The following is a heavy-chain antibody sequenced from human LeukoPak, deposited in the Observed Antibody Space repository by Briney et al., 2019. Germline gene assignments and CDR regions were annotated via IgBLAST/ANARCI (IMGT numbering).Heavy chain of an antibody. V-gene: IGHV1-69*13. CDR2: IIPIFGTA. J-gene: IGHJ6*03. Sequence: ASVKVSCKASGGTFSSYAISWVRQAPGQGLEWMGGIIPIFGTANYAQKFQGRITITADESTSTAYMELSSLRSEDTAVYYCARISRGSGSKRSYYYYYMDVWGKGTTVTISS. D-gene: IGHD3-10*01. CDR3: ARISRGSGSKRSYYYYYMDV. CDR1: GGTFSSYA.